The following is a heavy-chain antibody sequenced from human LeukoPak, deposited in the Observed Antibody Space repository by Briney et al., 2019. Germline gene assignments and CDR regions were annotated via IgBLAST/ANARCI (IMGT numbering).Heavy chain of an antibody. V-gene: IGHV5-51*01. CDR2: IYPGDSDT. J-gene: IGHJ4*02. Sequence: GESLKISCKGSGYSFTSYWIVWLRQLPGKGLEGMGIIYPGDSDTRYSPSFQGQVTFSADKSISTAYLQWSSLKASDTAIYYCAKGGSSNWYDEGYFDYWGQGTLVTVSS. D-gene: IGHD6-13*01. CDR3: AKGGSSNWYDEGYFDY. CDR1: GYSFTSYW.